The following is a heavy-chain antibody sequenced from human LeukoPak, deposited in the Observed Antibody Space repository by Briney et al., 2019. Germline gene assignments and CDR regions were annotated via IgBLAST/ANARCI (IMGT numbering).Heavy chain of an antibody. J-gene: IGHJ5*02. V-gene: IGHV1-8*01. CDR2: MNPNSGDT. CDR1: GYTFTSYD. Sequence: HEASVKVSCKASGYTFTSYDINWVRQATGQGLEWMGWMNPNSGDTGYPQKFQGRVTMTRDTSITTAYMELSSLRSDDTAVYYCARSGFGSGISFDLWGQGTLVTVSS. D-gene: IGHD3-10*01. CDR3: ARSGFGSGISFDL.